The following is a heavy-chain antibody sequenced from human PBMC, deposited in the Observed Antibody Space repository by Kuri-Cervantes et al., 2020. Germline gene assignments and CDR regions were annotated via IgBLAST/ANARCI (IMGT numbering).Heavy chain of an antibody. CDR1: GFTFSSYA. D-gene: IGHD6-13*01. V-gene: IGHV3-30-3*01. Sequence: GESLKISCAASGFTFSSYAIHWVRQAPGKGLEWVAVISYDGSNKYYADSVKGRFTISRDNSKNTLYLQMNSLRAEDTAVYYCARAGPYEGSSWYVAPYYYYGMDVWGQGTTVTVSS. J-gene: IGHJ6*02. CDR2: ISYDGSNK. CDR3: ARAGPYEGSSWYVAPYYYYGMDV.